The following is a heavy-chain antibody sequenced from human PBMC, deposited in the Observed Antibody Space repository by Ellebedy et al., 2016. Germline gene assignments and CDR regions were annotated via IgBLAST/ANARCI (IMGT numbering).Heavy chain of an antibody. V-gene: IGHV3-53*01. CDR2: ISSGGAT. CDR1: GVSVSSND. D-gene: IGHD1-1*01. Sequence: GESLKISXLVSGVSVSSNDMSWVRQRPGKGLECVSLISSGGATFYADSVEGRFTISRDNSKKRLYLQMSGLGADDTAVYYCVTRHNAAFDIWGQGTTVTVS. CDR3: VTRHNAAFDI. J-gene: IGHJ3*02.